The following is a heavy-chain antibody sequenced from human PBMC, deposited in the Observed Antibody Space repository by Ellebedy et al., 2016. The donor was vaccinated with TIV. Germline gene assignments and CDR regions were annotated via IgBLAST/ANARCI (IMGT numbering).Heavy chain of an antibody. J-gene: IGHJ5*02. CDR2: ISAYNGNT. Sequence: ASVKVSCXASGYTFTSYGISWVRQAPGQGLEWMGWISAYNGNTNYAQKLQGRVTMTTDTSTSTAYMELRSLRSDDTAVYYCARGRGDYDFWSGYYGQNWFDPWGQGTLVTVSS. V-gene: IGHV1-18*01. D-gene: IGHD3-3*01. CDR3: ARGRGDYDFWSGYYGQNWFDP. CDR1: GYTFTSYG.